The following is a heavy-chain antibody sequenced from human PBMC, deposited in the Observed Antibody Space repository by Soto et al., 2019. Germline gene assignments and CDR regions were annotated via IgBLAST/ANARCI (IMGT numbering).Heavy chain of an antibody. Sequence: QLQLQESGSGLVKPSQTLSLTCAVSGGSISSGGYSWSWIRQPPGKGLEWIGYIYHSGSTYYNPSLTRPVTISVDRSKNQFSLKLSSVTAADTAVYYCAAGGGLPRYYWGQGTLVTVSS. D-gene: IGHD5-12*01. J-gene: IGHJ4*02. CDR3: AAGGGLPRYY. CDR1: GGSISSGGYS. V-gene: IGHV4-30-2*01. CDR2: IYHSGST.